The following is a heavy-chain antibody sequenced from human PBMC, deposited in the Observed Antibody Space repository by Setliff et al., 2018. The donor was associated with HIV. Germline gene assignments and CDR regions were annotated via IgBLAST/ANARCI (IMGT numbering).Heavy chain of an antibody. Sequence: ASVKVSCKASGGSFRDYAINWVRQAPGQGLEWMGGIIPLLGTPNYAHKFQGRVTITADKYSSTVYMELSSLRSEDSAVFYCARDRSGIAVAAPDAFDVWGQGTMVTVSS. V-gene: IGHV1-69*06. CDR1: GGSFRDYA. CDR2: IIPLLGTP. CDR3: ARDRSGIAVAAPDAFDV. D-gene: IGHD6-19*01. J-gene: IGHJ3*01.